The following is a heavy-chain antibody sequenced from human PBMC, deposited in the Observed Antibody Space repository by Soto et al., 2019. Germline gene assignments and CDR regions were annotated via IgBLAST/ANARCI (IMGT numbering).Heavy chain of an antibody. J-gene: IGHJ6*02. V-gene: IGHV1-69*06. D-gene: IGHD3-3*01. CDR3: ARAEPRYYDFWSGPYYYYGMDV. CDR2: IIPIFGTA. CDR1: GGTFSSYA. Sequence: QVQLVQSGAEVKKPGSSVKVSCKASGGTFSSYAISWVRQAPGQGLEWMGGIIPIFGTANYAQKFQGRVTITADKSTSTAYMELSSLRSEDTAVYYCARAEPRYYDFWSGPYYYYGMDVWGQGTTVTVS.